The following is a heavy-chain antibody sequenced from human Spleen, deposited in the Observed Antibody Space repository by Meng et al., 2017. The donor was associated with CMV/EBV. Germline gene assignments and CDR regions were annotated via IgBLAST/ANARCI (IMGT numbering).Heavy chain of an antibody. J-gene: IGHJ6*02. CDR3: ARGPRVDPYGMDV. CDR2: ISSSSSII. CDR1: GFTFSSYE. Sequence: GESLKISCAASGFTFSSYEMNWVRQVPGKGLEWLTYISSSSSIIYYVDSVKGRFTISRDNAKNSLYLQMNSLRAEDTAVYYCARGPRVDPYGMDVWGQGTTVTVSS. D-gene: IGHD2-15*01. V-gene: IGHV3-48*03.